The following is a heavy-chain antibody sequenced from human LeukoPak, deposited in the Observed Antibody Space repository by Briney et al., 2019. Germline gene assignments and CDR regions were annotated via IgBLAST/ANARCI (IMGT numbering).Heavy chain of an antibody. CDR2: IYTSGST. V-gene: IGHV4-61*02. CDR1: GGSVSSGSYY. D-gene: IGHD3-22*01. CDR3: AREQPYYYDSSGYYRDY. Sequence: PSQTLSLTCTVSGGSVSSGSYYWSWIRQPAGKGLEWIGRIYTSGSTNYNPSLKSRVTISVDTSKNQFSLKLSSVTAADTAVYYCAREQPYYYDSSGYYRDYWGQGTLVTVSS. J-gene: IGHJ4*02.